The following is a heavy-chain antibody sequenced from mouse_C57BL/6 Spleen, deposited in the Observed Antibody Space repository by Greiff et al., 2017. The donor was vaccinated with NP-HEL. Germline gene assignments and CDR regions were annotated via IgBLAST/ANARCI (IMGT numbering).Heavy chain of an antibody. CDR2: IDPEAGET. CDR1: GFNIKDYY. D-gene: IGHD2-1*01. J-gene: IGHJ2*01. Sequence: EVQLQQSGAELVKPGASVKLSCTASGFNIKDYYMHWVKQRTEQGLEWIGRIDPEAGETKYAPKFQGKATIIADTSSNTAYLQLSSMTFEYTAVYYCAGGNYEDYWGQGTTLTVSS. CDR3: AGGNYEDY. V-gene: IGHV14-2*01.